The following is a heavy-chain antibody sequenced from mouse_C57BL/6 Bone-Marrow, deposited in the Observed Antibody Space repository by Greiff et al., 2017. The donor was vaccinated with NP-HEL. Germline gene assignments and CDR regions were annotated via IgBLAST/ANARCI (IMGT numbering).Heavy chain of an antibody. V-gene: IGHV3-6*01. CDR3: ARETQTGYFDY. Sequence: EVKLMESGPGLVKPSQSLSLTCSVTGYSITSGYYWNWIRQFPGNKLEWMGYISYDGSNNYNPSLKNRISITRDTSKNQFFLKLNSVTTEDTATYYCARETQTGYFDYWGQGTTLTVSS. CDR2: ISYDGSN. J-gene: IGHJ2*01. D-gene: IGHD4-1*01. CDR1: GYSITSGYY.